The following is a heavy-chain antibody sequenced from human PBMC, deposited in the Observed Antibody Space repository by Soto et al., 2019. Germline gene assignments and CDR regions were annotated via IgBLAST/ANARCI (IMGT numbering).Heavy chain of an antibody. Sequence: EVQLVESRGGLIQPGESLRLSCAASGFTVSISYMSWVRQAPGKGLEWVSTIYRDGRTFYADSVEGRFTISRDNSKNTLYLQMNSLRVEDTATYYCARGKGIGWYESSDYWGQGTLVTVSS. J-gene: IGHJ4*02. V-gene: IGHV3-53*01. CDR2: IYRDGRT. D-gene: IGHD6-19*01. CDR3: ARGKGIGWYESSDY. CDR1: GFTVSISY.